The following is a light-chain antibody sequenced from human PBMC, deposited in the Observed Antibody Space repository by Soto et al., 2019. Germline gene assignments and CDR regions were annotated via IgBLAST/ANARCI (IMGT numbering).Light chain of an antibody. CDR3: QQYNNRPPDT. CDR1: QSVNSN. V-gene: IGKV3-15*01. Sequence: EIVMTQSPATLSVSPGERATLSCRASQSVNSNLAWYQQKPGQAPRLLIYGASTRAAGIPARFSGSGSGTEFSPTISSLPSEDFAVYYCQQYNNRPPDTFGQGTKLEIK. CDR2: GAS. J-gene: IGKJ2*01.